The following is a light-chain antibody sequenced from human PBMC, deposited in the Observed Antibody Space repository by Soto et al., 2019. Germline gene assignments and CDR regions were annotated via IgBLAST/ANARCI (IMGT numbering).Light chain of an antibody. V-gene: IGLV6-57*04. Sequence: NFMLTQPHSVSESPGKTVTISCTRSSGSVASYYVQWYQQRPGRAPTTVIYEDNQRPSGVPDRFSASIDSSSNSASLTISGLKTEDEGDDYGQSYDSNNLGLFGGGTKLTVL. CDR1: SGSVASYY. CDR2: EDN. CDR3: QSYDSNNLGL. J-gene: IGLJ2*01.